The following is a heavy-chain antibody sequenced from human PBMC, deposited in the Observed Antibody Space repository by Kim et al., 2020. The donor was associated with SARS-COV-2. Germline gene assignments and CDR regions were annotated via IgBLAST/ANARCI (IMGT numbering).Heavy chain of an antibody. Sequence: GGSLRLSCTTSGFTFSSYPISWFRRAPGKGLEWVGFIRSKNYGGIAEYAASVHGSFTISSDDSRGFAHLQMSSLKSEDTGVYFCGREKGGFSDHWGQGT. V-gene: IGHV3-49*03. CDR3: GREKGGFSDH. D-gene: IGHD1-26*01. CDR2: IRSKNYGGIA. CDR1: GFTFSSYP. J-gene: IGHJ4*02.